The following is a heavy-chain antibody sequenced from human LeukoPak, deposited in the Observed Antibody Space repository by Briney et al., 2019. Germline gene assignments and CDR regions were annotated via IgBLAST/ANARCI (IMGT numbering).Heavy chain of an antibody. Sequence: PGGSLRLSCVASGFIFGSSGMHWVRQAPGKGLEWVAFIRYNGRTAYYADSVKGRFTISRDNSKNTVFLQMYSLRPEDTAAYYCAKEASRGSSFAYTPIEKPYYLDYWGQGTLVTVSS. V-gene: IGHV3-30*02. CDR3: AKEASRGSSFAYTPIEKPYYLDY. D-gene: IGHD5-18*01. CDR2: IRYNGRTA. CDR1: GFIFGSSG. J-gene: IGHJ4*02.